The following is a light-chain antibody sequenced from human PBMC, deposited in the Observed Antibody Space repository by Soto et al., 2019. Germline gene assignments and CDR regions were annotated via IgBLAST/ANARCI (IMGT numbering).Light chain of an antibody. CDR3: QQYGSSTGT. CDR1: QSVSSY. V-gene: IGKV3-11*01. CDR2: DAS. J-gene: IGKJ1*01. Sequence: EIVFTQSPATLSLSPGERATLSCRASQSVSSYLAWYQQKPGQAPRLLIYDASNRATGIPARFSGSGSGTDFTLTISSLEPEDFAVYYCQQYGSSTGTFGQGTKVDIK.